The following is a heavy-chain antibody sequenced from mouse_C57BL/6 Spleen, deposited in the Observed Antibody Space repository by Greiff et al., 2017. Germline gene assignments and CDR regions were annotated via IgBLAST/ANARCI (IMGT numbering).Heavy chain of an antibody. CDR2: IYPGDGDT. Sequence: QVQLQQSGAELVKPGASVKISCTASGYAFSSYWMNWVKQRPGKGLEWIGQIYPGDGDTNYNGKFKGKATLTADKSSSTAYMQLSSLTSEDSAVYFCARWITTVGYAMDYWGQGTSVTVSS. J-gene: IGHJ4*01. D-gene: IGHD1-1*01. CDR3: ARWITTVGYAMDY. V-gene: IGHV1-80*01. CDR1: GYAFSSYW.